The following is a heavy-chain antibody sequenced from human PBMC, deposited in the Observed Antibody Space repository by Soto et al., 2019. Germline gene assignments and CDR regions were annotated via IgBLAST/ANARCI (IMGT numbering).Heavy chain of an antibody. V-gene: IGHV1-2*02. J-gene: IGHJ4*02. Sequence: GPVKVSCKASGYTFTDYYLHWVRQAPGQGLECMGWINPNNGDTNYAQKFQGRVTMTRDTSISTAYMEVSRLRSDDTAVYYCARSVSFITPRPDYWGQGTLVTVSS. CDR3: ARSVSFITPRPDY. CDR1: GYTFTDYY. D-gene: IGHD6-6*01. CDR2: INPNNGDT.